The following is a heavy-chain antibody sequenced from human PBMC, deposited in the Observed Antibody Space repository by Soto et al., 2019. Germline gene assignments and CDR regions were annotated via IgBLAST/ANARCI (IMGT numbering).Heavy chain of an antibody. D-gene: IGHD3-10*01. CDR1: GFTFSSYG. CDR3: AREPSTYYYGSVSYLNYYFDY. Sequence: QVQLVESGGGVVQPGRSLRLSCAASGFTFSSYGMHWVRQAPGKGLEWVAVISYDGSNKYYAYYVKGRFTISRDNSKNAVDLEMNSLRAEDTAVYYCAREPSTYYYGSVSYLNYYFDYWGQGTLVTVSS. J-gene: IGHJ4*02. CDR2: ISYDGSNK. V-gene: IGHV3-30*03.